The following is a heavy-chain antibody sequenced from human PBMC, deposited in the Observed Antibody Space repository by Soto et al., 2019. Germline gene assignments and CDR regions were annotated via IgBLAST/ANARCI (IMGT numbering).Heavy chain of an antibody. Sequence: QVTLKESGPVLVKPTETLTLTCTVSGFSLSNARMGVSWIRQPPGKALEWLAHIFSNDEKSYSTSLKSRLTISKDPTKSQVVLTITNMDPVDTATYYCARIDCSGGSCFHYGMDVWGQGTTVTVSS. CDR2: IFSNDEK. D-gene: IGHD2-15*01. V-gene: IGHV2-26*01. CDR1: GFSLSNARMG. CDR3: ARIDCSGGSCFHYGMDV. J-gene: IGHJ6*02.